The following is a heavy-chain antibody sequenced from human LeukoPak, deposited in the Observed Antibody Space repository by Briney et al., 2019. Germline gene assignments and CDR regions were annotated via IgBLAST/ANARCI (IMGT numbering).Heavy chain of an antibody. D-gene: IGHD2-2*01. CDR3: ASGRTNCSSTSCYYYYYMDV. V-gene: IGHV4-34*01. CDR2: INHSGST. CDR1: GGSFCGYY. Sequence: SETPSLTXAVYGGSFCGYYWSWIRQAPGKGLEWIGEINHSGSTNYNPSLKSRITISVDTSKNQFSLKLSSVTAADTAVYYCASGRTNCSSTSCYYYYYMDVWGKGTTVTVSS. J-gene: IGHJ6*03.